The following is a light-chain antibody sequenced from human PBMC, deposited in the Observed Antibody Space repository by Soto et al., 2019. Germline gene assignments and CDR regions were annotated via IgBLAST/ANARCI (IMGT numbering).Light chain of an antibody. J-gene: IGLJ2*01. CDR1: SSNIGSNY. CDR3: AAWDDSLSVHVV. CDR2: RNN. Sequence: QSVLTQAPSASGTPGQRFTISCSGSSSNIGSNYVYWYQQLPGTAPKLLIYRNNQRPSGVPDRFSGSKSGTSASLAISGLRSEDEADYYCAAWDDSLSVHVVFGGGTKLTVL. V-gene: IGLV1-47*01.